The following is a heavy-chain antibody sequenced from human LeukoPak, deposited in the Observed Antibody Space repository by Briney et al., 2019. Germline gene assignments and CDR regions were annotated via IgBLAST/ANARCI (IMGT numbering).Heavy chain of an antibody. J-gene: IGHJ4*02. CDR1: GFTFRRYG. V-gene: IGHV3-7*04. CDR2: MNQDGSEK. D-gene: IGHD3-22*01. CDR3: AREDYYDSSGYYVY. Sequence: GGSLRLSCAASGFTFRRYGMSWVRQAPGKGLEWVANMNQDGSEKNCVDSVKGRFTISRDNAKNSLYLQMNSLRAEDTAVYYCAREDYYDSSGYYVYWGQGTLVTVSS.